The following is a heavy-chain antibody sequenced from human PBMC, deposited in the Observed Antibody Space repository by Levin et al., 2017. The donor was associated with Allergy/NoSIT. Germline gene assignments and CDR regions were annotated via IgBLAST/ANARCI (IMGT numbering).Heavy chain of an antibody. CDR2: IRTKTYNYAT. Sequence: QSGGSLRLSCAASGFTFSDSAMHWVRQASGNGLEWVGRIRTKTYNYATAYAASVTGRFTISRDDSESTAYLQMNSLRTEDTAVYYCTRLLDMAAAGHDYWGQGTLVTVSS. J-gene: IGHJ4*02. D-gene: IGHD6-13*01. V-gene: IGHV3-73*01. CDR1: GFTFSDSA. CDR3: TRLLDMAAAGHDY.